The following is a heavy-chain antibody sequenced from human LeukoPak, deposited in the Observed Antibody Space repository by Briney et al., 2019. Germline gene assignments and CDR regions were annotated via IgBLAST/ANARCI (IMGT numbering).Heavy chain of an antibody. J-gene: IGHJ1*01. V-gene: IGHV4-59*01. CDR3: ARDSTSSAAYFQH. CDR1: GGSISNYY. CDR2: IHYSGST. Sequence: KPSETLSLTCTVPGGSISNYYWSWIRQSPGKGLEWIGYIHYSGSTNYNPSLKSRVTISVDTSKNQFSLNLSSVTAADTAVYYCARDSTSSAAYFQHWGQGTLVTVSS. D-gene: IGHD2-2*01.